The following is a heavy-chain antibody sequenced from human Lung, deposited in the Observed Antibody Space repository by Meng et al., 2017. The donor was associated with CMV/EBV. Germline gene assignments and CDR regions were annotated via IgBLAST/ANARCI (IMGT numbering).Heavy chain of an antibody. CDR3: ARDHNWGPDD. CDR2: IHPHRGDT. D-gene: IGHD7-27*01. CDR1: GYTFTAHY. V-gene: IGHV1-2*02. Sequence: ASVKVSCKASGYTFTAHYFHWVRQAPGQGLEWMGWIHPHRGDTNYAQQFQGRVTLTRDTSINTGYMELTRLTSDDTAVYYCARDHNWGPDDWGQGTLVTVSS. J-gene: IGHJ4*02.